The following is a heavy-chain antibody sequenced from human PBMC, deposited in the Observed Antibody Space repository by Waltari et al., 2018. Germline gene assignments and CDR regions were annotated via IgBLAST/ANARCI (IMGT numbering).Heavy chain of an antibody. V-gene: IGHV4-59*01. J-gene: IGHJ6*03. CDR3: ARESWNGSGSYFYYYYYMDV. D-gene: IGHD3-10*01. Sequence: QVQLQESGPGLVKPSETLSLTCTVSGGSISSYYWSWIRQPPGKGLEWIGYIYYSGSTNHNPSLKSRVTISVDTSKNQFSLKLSSVTAADTAVYYCARESWNGSGSYFYYYYYMDVWGKGTTVTVSS. CDR1: GGSISSYY. CDR2: IYYSGST.